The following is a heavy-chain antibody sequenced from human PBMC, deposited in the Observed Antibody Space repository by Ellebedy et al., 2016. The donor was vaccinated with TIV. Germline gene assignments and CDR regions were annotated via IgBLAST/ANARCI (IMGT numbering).Heavy chain of an antibody. Sequence: ASVKVSCKASGYTFTRNAMHWVRQAPGQRLEWMGWINAGNGNTKYSQKFQGRVTITRDTSATTVYLELSSLRSEDTAVYYCAVNDRPAIPPWGQGTLVTVSS. V-gene: IGHV1-3*01. CDR2: INAGNGNT. J-gene: IGHJ5*02. D-gene: IGHD1-1*01. CDR3: AVNDRPAIPP. CDR1: GYTFTRNA.